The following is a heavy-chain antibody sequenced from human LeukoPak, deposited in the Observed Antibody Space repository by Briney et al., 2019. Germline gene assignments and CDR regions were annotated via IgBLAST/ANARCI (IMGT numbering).Heavy chain of an antibody. CDR3: ARSRVLDY. Sequence: SETLSLTCTVSGGSISSSSYYWSWIRQPPGKGLEWIGYIYYSGSTNYNPSLKSRVTISVDTSKNQFSLKLSSVTAADTAVYYCARSRVLDYWGQGTLVTVSS. J-gene: IGHJ4*02. CDR1: GGSISSSSYY. D-gene: IGHD3-10*01. V-gene: IGHV4-61*01. CDR2: IYYSGST.